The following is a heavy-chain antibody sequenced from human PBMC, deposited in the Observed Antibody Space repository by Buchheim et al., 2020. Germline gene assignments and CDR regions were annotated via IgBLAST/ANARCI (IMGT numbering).Heavy chain of an antibody. D-gene: IGHD6-13*01. J-gene: IGHJ5*02. CDR3: AKGGAEPAAGSFLDWFDP. V-gene: IGHV3-23*04. CDR1: GFTFSSYS. Sequence: EVQLVESGGGLVKPGGSLRLSCAASGFTFSSYSMNWVRQAPGKGLEWVSGISGGGGSTYYADSVKGRFTISRDNSKNTLYLQMNSLRAEDTALYYCAKGGAEPAAGSFLDWFDPWGQGTL. CDR2: ISGGGGST.